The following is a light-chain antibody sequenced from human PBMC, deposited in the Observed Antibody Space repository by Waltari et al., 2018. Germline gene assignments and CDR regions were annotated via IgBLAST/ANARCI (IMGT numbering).Light chain of an antibody. CDR1: SSDVGRYNL. CDR2: EAT. CDR3: CSYTSSSTPRL. V-gene: IGLV2-14*02. Sequence: QSALTQPASVSGSPGQSIPIPCTWASSDVGRYNLVSWYQQHPGKAPKLIIYEATKRPSGVSDRFSGSKSGYTASLTISGLQADDEADYYCCSYTSSSTPRLFGGGTKLTVL. J-gene: IGLJ3*02.